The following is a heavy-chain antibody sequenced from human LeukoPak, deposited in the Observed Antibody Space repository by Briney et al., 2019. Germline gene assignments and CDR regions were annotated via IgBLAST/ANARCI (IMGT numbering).Heavy chain of an antibody. Sequence: SQTLSLTCTVSGVSLNSYNWSWIRQAPGQGLEWSGYSSYSGSTKYNPSLKSRVTISVAASEIQFYLRLSFVTAADTAVYYCAASYSSAFPEIDYWGQGTLVTVSS. J-gene: IGHJ4*02. CDR1: GVSLNSYN. D-gene: IGHD6-19*01. V-gene: IGHV4-59*01. CDR2: SSYSGST. CDR3: AASYSSAFPEIDY.